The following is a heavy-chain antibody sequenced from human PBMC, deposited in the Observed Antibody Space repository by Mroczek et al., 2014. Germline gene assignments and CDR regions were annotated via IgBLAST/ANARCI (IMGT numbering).Heavy chain of an antibody. CDR3: ARDGNYYDSSGYPNDAFDI. CDR1: GGTFSSYA. Sequence: QVQLQQSGAEVKKPGSSVKVSCKASGGTFSSYAISWVRQAPGQGLEWMGGIIPIFGTANYAQKFQGRVTITADESTSTAYMELSSLRSEDTAVYYCARDGNYYDSSGYPNDAFDIWGQGTMVTVSS. J-gene: IGHJ3*02. V-gene: IGHV1-69*01. D-gene: IGHD3-22*01. CDR2: IIPIFGTA.